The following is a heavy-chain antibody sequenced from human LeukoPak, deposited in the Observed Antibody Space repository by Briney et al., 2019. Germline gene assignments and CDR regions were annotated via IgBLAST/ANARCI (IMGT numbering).Heavy chain of an antibody. Sequence: SETLSLTCAVYGVSFSGYYWSWIRQPPGKGLEWIGEINHSGSTNYNPSLKSRVTISVDTSKNQFSLKLSSVTAADTAVYYCARGPVGRGDYWGQGTLVTVSS. CDR3: ARGPVGRGDY. CDR2: INHSGST. CDR1: GVSFSGYY. D-gene: IGHD2-15*01. V-gene: IGHV4-34*01. J-gene: IGHJ4*02.